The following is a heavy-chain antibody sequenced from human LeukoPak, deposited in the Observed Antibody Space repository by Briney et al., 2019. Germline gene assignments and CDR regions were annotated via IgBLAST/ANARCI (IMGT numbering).Heavy chain of an antibody. J-gene: IGHJ4*02. Sequence: GGSLRLSCAASGFTFSSYWMSWVRQAPGKGLEWVANIKQDGSEKYYVDSVKGRFTISRDNAKSSMWLQMNSLRAEDTAVYYCTANFNYWGQGTLVTVSS. CDR3: TANFNY. CDR1: GFTFSSYW. V-gene: IGHV3-7*01. CDR2: IKQDGSEK.